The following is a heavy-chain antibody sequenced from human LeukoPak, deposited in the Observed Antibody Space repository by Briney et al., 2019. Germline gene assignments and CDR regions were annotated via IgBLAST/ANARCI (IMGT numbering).Heavy chain of an antibody. V-gene: IGHV3-33*01. CDR2: IWYDGSNK. D-gene: IGHD6-13*01. CDR3: ARDTSVAAADY. J-gene: IGHJ4*02. CDR1: GFTFSSYG. Sequence: PWRSLRLSCAASGFTFSSYGMHWVRQAPGKGLEWVAVIWYDGSNKYYADSVKGRFIISRDNSKNTLYLQMNSLRAEDTAVYYCARDTSVAAADYWGQGTLVTVSS.